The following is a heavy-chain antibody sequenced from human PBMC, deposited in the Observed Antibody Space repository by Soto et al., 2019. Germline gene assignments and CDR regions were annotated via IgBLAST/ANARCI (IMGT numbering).Heavy chain of an antibody. D-gene: IGHD6-13*01. Sequence: PSETLSLTCTVSGGSISSGDYFWAWIRQPPGKGLEWIGTISYNGTTYFNPSLKSRVTMSVDTSKNQFSLTLRSVTAADTALYYCASHVLRVWYGGYFDFWGQGTLVTVSS. V-gene: IGHV4-39*01. CDR1: GGSISSGDYF. J-gene: IGHJ4*03. CDR3: ASHVLRVWYGGYFDF. CDR2: ISYNGTT.